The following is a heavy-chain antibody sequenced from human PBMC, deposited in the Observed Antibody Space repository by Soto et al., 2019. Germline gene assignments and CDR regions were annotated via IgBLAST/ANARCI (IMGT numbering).Heavy chain of an antibody. J-gene: IGHJ5*01. V-gene: IGHV3-30*03. D-gene: IGHD3-22*01. CDR2: VSNDGIRK. CDR1: GFIFSGSG. Sequence: QVQLVESGGGVVQPGRSLRLTCAASGFIFSGSGMHWVRQAPGKGLAWVALVSNDGIRKYYGDSVKGRFTNSRDNAENTLYLQMNILRAEDTAVYYCARWVGGSMYDNSGKYDSWGQGPLVTVSS. CDR3: ARWVGGSMYDNSGKYDS.